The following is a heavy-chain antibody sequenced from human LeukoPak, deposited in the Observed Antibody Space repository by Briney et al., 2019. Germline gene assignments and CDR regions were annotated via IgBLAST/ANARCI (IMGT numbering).Heavy chain of an antibody. CDR1: GFTFNGYT. D-gene: IGHD5-24*01. CDR2: IWYDGSNK. V-gene: IGHV3-33*01. Sequence: GGSLTLSCVASGFTFNGYTMHWVRQAPGKGLEWVAIIWYDGSNKYYADSVKGRFTISRDNAKNTLYLQMNSLRAEDTAVYYCTRDRQLSFDCWGQGTLFTVSS. CDR3: TRDRQLSFDC. J-gene: IGHJ4*02.